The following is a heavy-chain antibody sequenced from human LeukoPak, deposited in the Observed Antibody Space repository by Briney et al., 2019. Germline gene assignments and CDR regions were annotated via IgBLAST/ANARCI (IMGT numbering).Heavy chain of an antibody. V-gene: IGHV4-59*12. J-gene: IGHJ4*02. D-gene: IGHD3-10*01. Sequence: PSETLSLTCTVSGVSISSYYWSCIRQPPGKGLEWIGYIYYSGSTNYNPSLKSRVTISVDTSKNQFSLKLSSVTAADTAVYYCARGYPNYYGSGSYLDYWGQGTLVTVSS. CDR2: IYYSGST. CDR1: GVSISSYY. CDR3: ARGYPNYYGSGSYLDY.